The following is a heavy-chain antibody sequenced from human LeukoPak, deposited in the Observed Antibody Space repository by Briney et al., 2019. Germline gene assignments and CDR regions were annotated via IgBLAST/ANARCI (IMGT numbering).Heavy chain of an antibody. J-gene: IGHJ4*02. D-gene: IGHD1-26*01. CDR1: GYTFTSYG. CDR3: ARDRFTPSGSYSASFDY. V-gene: IGHV1-18*01. CDR2: ISAYNGNT. Sequence: GASVKVSCKASGYTFTSYGISWVRQAPGQGLEWMGWISAYNGNTNYAQKLQGRVTMTTDTSTSTAYMELRSLRSDDTAVYYCARDRFTPSGSYSASFDYWGQGTLVTVSS.